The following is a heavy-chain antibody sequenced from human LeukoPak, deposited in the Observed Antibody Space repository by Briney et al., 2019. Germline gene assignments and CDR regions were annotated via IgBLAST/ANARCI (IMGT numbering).Heavy chain of an antibody. D-gene: IGHD6-13*01. CDR3: AKLLSSSWYGHDAFDI. CDR1: GFTFSSYA. J-gene: IGHJ3*02. V-gene: IGHV3-23*01. CDR2: ISGSGGST. Sequence: PGGSLRLSCAASGFTFSSYAMSWVRQAPGKGLEWVSAISGSGGSTYYADSVKGRFTISRDNSKNTLYLQMNSLRAEDTAVYYCAKLLSSSWYGHDAFDIWGQGTMVTVSS.